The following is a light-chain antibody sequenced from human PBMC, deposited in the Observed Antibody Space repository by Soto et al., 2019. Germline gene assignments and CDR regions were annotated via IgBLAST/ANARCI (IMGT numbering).Light chain of an antibody. CDR1: GGDVGNYDL. CDR3: SSYTNINTRACV. Sequence: QSVLTQPASVSGSPGQSITISCAGSGGDVGNYDLLSWYQQIPGKAPKLIIFEVNRRPSGVSDRFSGSKSGNTASLTISGLQAEDEAEYYCSSYTNINTRACVFGTGTKVTVL. V-gene: IGLV2-14*02. J-gene: IGLJ1*01. CDR2: EVN.